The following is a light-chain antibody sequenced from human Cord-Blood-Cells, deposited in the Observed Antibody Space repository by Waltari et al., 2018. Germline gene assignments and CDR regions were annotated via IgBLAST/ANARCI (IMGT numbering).Light chain of an antibody. CDR2: YKSDSDK. V-gene: IGLV5-45*01. CDR1: SGLHVGTYR. Sequence: QAVLTQPASLSASPGASASLTCTLRSGLHVGTYRIYWYQQKPGSPPQYLLRYKSDSDKQQGSGVPSRFYGSKDASANAGILLISGLQSEDEADYYCMIWHSSAWVFGGGTKLTVL. J-gene: IGLJ3*02. CDR3: MIWHSSAWV.